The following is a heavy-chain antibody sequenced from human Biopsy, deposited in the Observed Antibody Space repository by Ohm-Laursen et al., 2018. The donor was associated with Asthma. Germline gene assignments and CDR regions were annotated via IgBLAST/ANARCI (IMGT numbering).Heavy chain of an antibody. D-gene: IGHD3-10*01. Sequence: GDSVKAPCKDSGYTFNSAGITWVRQAPGQGLEWMGWISVYNGNTKVAQKLQDRVTMIIDTSTSTAYMELRSLRSDDTAVYFCARAVDYSHYYGIDVWGQGTTVTVS. V-gene: IGHV1-18*01. J-gene: IGHJ6*02. CDR3: ARAVDYSHYYGIDV. CDR2: ISVYNGNT. CDR1: GYTFNSAG.